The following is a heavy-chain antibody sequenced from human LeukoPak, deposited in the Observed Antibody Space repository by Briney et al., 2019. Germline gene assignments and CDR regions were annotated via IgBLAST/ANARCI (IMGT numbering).Heavy chain of an antibody. D-gene: IGHD2-15*01. CDR2: IGGSGDTT. CDR3: VEDVVVIVAAKPGI. V-gene: IGHV3-23*01. J-gene: IGHJ4*02. Sequence: GGSLRLSCAASGFTFSTYAMSWVRQAPGKGLEWVSSIGGSGDTTYYADAVKGRFTISRDNSKNTLYPQMNSLRVDDTAVYYCVEDVVVIVAAKPGIWGQGTLVTVSS. CDR1: GFTFSTYA.